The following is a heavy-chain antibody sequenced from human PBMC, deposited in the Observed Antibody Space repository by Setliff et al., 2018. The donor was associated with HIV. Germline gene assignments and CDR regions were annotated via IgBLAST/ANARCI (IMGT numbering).Heavy chain of an antibody. Sequence: SETLSLTCTVSGGSISSGTYFWSWIRHPAGKGLEWIGHIHTSGNANYNPSLNSRVTISVDTSKNHFSLKLSSVTAADTAVYYCARSLLPSITVAGTIGYWGQGSLVTVSS. CDR3: ARSLLPSITVAGTIGY. D-gene: IGHD6-19*01. CDR2: IHTSGNA. V-gene: IGHV4-61*09. J-gene: IGHJ4*02. CDR1: GGSISSGTYF.